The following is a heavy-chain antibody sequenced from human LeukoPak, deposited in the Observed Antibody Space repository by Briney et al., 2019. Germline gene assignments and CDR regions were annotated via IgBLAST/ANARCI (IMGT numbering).Heavy chain of an antibody. J-gene: IGHJ6*03. Sequence: SETLSLTCTVSGGSLSGGYYWSWIRQPAGKGLEWIGRIFTSGITNYNPSLKSRVTMSVDTSKNQFSLNLSSVIAADTAIYYCARETSGTYYNPLGYMDVWGKGTTVTVSS. CDR2: IFTSGIT. V-gene: IGHV4-4*07. CDR1: GGSLSGGYY. CDR3: ARETSGTYYNPLGYMDV. D-gene: IGHD3-10*01.